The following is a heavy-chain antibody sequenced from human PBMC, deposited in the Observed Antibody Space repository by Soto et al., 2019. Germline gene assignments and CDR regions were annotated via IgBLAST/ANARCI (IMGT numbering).Heavy chain of an antibody. CDR1: GFTVSSNY. J-gene: IGHJ2*01. CDR2: IYSGGST. CDR3: ARAAMLGKYYYDSSGNGYFDL. Sequence: TGGSLRLSCAASGFTVSSNYMSWVRQAPGKGLEWVSVIYSGGSTYYADSVKGRFTISRDNSKNTLYLQMNSLRAEDTAVYYCARAAMLGKYYYDSSGNGYFDLWGRGTLVTVSS. V-gene: IGHV3-53*01. D-gene: IGHD3-22*01.